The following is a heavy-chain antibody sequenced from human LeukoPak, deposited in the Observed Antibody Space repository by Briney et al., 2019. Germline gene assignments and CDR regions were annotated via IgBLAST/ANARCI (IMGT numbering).Heavy chain of an antibody. CDR3: RRVAHSSSWYFFDS. D-gene: IGHD6-13*01. CDR1: GGSFSGYY. CDR2: ITHNGST. V-gene: IGHV4-34*01. J-gene: IGHJ4*02. Sequence: SETLSLTCAVYGGSFSGYYWSWIRQPPGKGLEWIGEITHNGSTSYNPSLKSRVTISVDTSKNEFSLNLSSVTAADTAVYYCRRVAHSSSWYFFDSWGQGTLVTVSS.